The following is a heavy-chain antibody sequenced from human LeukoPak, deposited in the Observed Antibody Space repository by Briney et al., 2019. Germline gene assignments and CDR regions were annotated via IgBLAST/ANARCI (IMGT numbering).Heavy chain of an antibody. V-gene: IGHV3-23*01. J-gene: IGHJ4*02. CDR2: ISGSGGST. Sequence: PGGSLRLSCAASGLTLSKYAMTWVRQAPGKGLEWVSGISGSGGSTYYADSVKGRFTISRDNSKNTLYLQMNSPRAEDTAVYYCAKGGVVGTHYFDYWGQGNLVTVSS. CDR1: GLTLSKYA. CDR3: AKGGVVGTHYFDY. D-gene: IGHD2-2*01.